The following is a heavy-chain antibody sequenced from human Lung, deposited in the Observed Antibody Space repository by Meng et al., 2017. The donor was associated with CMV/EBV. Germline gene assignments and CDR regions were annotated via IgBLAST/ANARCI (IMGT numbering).Heavy chain of an antibody. Sequence: GGSLRLSCAASGFTFSSYSMNWVRQAPGKGLEWVSYISTSSSTKYSADSVKGRFTISRDNAKNSLYLQMNSLRAEDTAVYYCANDAFDIWGQGTMVTVSS. CDR1: GFTFSSYS. CDR3: ANDAFDI. V-gene: IGHV3-48*04. J-gene: IGHJ3*02. CDR2: ISTSSSTK.